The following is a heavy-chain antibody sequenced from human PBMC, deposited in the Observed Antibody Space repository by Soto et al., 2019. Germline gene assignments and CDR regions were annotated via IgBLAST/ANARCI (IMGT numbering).Heavy chain of an antibody. D-gene: IGHD2-8*01. CDR3: VHRRTVDGVWYTFDY. Sequence: QITLKESGPALVKPTQTLTLTCTFSGFSLRTYGMAVGWIRQPPGKALEWLALAYWDDDKHYSPSLQSRLTITKDTSKNQVVLTMTNMDPVDTATYYCVHRRTVDGVWYTFDYWGQGILVTVSS. CDR1: GFSLRTYGMA. CDR2: AYWDDDK. J-gene: IGHJ4*02. V-gene: IGHV2-5*02.